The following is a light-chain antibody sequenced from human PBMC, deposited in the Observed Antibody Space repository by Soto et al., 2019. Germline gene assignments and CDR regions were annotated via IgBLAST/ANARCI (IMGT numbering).Light chain of an antibody. CDR3: QQSYSLPQT. Sequence: DIQMTQAPSSLSASVGDRVTITCRASQSISSYLNWYQQKPGKAPNLLIYAASSLQSGVPSRFSGSGSGTDFTLTISSLQPEGFATYFCQQSYSLPQTYGQGTKVDIK. CDR2: AAS. J-gene: IGKJ1*01. V-gene: IGKV1-39*01. CDR1: QSISSY.